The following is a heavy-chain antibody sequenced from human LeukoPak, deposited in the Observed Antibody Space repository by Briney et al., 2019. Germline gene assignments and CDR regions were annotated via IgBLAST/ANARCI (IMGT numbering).Heavy chain of an antibody. Sequence: KPSETLSLTCSVSGGSISSYYWSWIRQPPGKGLEWIGYIFYSGSTNYNPSLKSQVTISVDMSKNQFSLKLSSVTAADTAVYYCARRVGADYFDFWGQGTLVTVFS. D-gene: IGHD1-26*01. CDR3: ARRVGADYFDF. CDR1: GGSISSYY. V-gene: IGHV4-59*01. CDR2: IFYSGST. J-gene: IGHJ4*02.